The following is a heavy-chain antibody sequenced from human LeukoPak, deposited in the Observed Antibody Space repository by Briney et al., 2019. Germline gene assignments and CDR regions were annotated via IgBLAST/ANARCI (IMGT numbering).Heavy chain of an antibody. D-gene: IGHD3-16*01. J-gene: IGHJ6*02. V-gene: IGHV3-9*01. CDR1: GFTFDNYA. CDR3: AKDIVAYSYYYGVDV. Sequence: GGSLRLSCAASGFTFDNYAMHWVRQAPGKGLEWVSGISWNSGIIAYADSVKGRFTIPRDNAKNSLYLQTNSLRTEDTALYYCAKDIVAYSYYYGVDVWGQGTTVTVSS. CDR2: ISWNSGII.